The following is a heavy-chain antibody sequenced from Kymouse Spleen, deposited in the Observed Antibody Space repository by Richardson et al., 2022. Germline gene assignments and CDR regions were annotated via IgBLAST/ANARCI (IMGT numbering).Heavy chain of an antibody. CDR2: INHSGST. J-gene: IGHJ5*02. Sequence: QVQLQQWGAGLLKPSETLSLTCAVYGGSFSGYYWSWIRQPPGKGLEWIGEINHSGSTNYNPSLKSRVTISVDTSKNQFSLKLSSVTAADTAVYYCAREEAARGWFDPWGQGTLVTVSS. D-gene: IGHD6-6*01. CDR1: GGSFSGYY. V-gene: IGHV4-34*01. CDR3: AREEAARGWFDP.